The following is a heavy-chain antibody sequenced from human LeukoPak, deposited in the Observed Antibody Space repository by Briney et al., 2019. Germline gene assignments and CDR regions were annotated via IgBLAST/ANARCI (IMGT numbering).Heavy chain of an antibody. V-gene: IGHV3-33*01. CDR2: IWYDGSNK. J-gene: IGHJ6*02. Sequence: GGSLRLSCAASGFTFSSYGMHWVRQAPGKGLEWVAVIWYDGSNKYYADSVKGRFTISRDNSKNTLYLQMNSLRAEDTAVYYCARDRGYGGNLRRGWDDYYYGMDVWGQGTTVTVSS. D-gene: IGHD4-23*01. CDR1: GFTFSSYG. CDR3: ARDRGYGGNLRRGWDDYYYGMDV.